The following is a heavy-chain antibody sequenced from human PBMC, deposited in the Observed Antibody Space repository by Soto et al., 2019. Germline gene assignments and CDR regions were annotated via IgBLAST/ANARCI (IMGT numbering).Heavy chain of an antibody. J-gene: IGHJ3*02. Sequence: QITLKESGPTLVKPTQPLTLTCTFSGFSLSTSGVGVGWIRQPPGKALEWLALIYWDDDKRYSPSLKSRLTITKDTSKNQVVLTMTNMDPVDTATYYCAHRPTVHEAFHIWGQGTMVTVSS. D-gene: IGHD6-6*01. CDR3: AHRPTVHEAFHI. CDR2: IYWDDDK. V-gene: IGHV2-5*02. CDR1: GFSLSTSGVG.